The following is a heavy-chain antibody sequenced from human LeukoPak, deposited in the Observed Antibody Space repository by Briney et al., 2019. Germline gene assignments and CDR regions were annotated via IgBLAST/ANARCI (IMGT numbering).Heavy chain of an antibody. V-gene: IGHV4-38-2*02. Sequence: SESLSLTCTVSGYSISSGYYWGWIGPPPGKGLEWIGIIYHSGSTYYNPSLKSRVTISVDTSKNQFSLKLSSVTAADTAVYYCARNVWSGYYPRPGDNWFDPWGQGTLVTVSS. CDR1: GYSISSGYY. J-gene: IGHJ5*02. CDR2: IYHSGST. CDR3: ARNVWSGYYPRPGDNWFDP. D-gene: IGHD3-3*01.